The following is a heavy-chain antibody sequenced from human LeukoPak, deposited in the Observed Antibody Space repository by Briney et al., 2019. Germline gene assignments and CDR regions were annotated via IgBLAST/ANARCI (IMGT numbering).Heavy chain of an antibody. CDR1: GGSISSYY. J-gene: IGHJ4*02. D-gene: IGHD3-3*01. Sequence: SETLSLTCTVSGGSISSYYWSWIRQPPGKGLEWIGYIYYSGSTNYNPSLKSRVTISVDTSKNQFSLKLSSVTAADTAVYYCARSTYYDFWSGYYYFDYWGQGTLVTVSS. V-gene: IGHV4-59*08. CDR2: IYYSGST. CDR3: ARSTYYDFWSGYYYFDY.